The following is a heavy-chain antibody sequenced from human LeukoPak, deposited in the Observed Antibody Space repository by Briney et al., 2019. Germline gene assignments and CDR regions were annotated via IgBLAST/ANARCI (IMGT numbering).Heavy chain of an antibody. CDR2: ISWNSGSI. D-gene: IGHD5-12*01. Sequence: GGPLRLSCAASGFTFDDYAMHWVRQAPGKGLEGVSGISWNSGSIGYADSVKGRFTISRDNAKHSLYLQMNSLRAEDTALNYCAVSGYESHWGQGTLVTVSS. CDR1: GFTFDDYA. CDR3: AVSGYESH. V-gene: IGHV3-9*01. J-gene: IGHJ4*02.